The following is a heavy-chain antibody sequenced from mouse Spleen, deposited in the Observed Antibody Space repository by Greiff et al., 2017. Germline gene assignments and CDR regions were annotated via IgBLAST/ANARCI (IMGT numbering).Heavy chain of an antibody. D-gene: IGHD2-5*01. J-gene: IGHJ1*01. CDR2: IYPRDGST. CDR3: ARYYSNPYWYFDV. CDR1: GYTFTSYD. V-gene: IGHV1-85*01. Sequence: VHLVESGPELVKPGASVKLSCKASGYTFTSYDINWVKQRPGQGLEWIGWIYPRDGSTKYNEKFKGKATLTVDTSSSTAYMELHSLTSEDSAVYFCARYYSNPYWYFDVWGAGTTVTVSS.